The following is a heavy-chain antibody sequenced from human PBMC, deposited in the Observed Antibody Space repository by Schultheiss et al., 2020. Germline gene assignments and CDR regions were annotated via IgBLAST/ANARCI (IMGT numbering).Heavy chain of an antibody. Sequence: GGSLRLSCAASGFTFSSYAMSWVRQAPGKGLEWVSGISESGGSTYYADSVKGRFTISRDNSKNTLYLQMNSPRVEDTTVYYCARDGRGDCGGATCYSPFDYWGQGTLVTVSS. CDR2: ISESGGST. CDR3: ARDGRGDCGGATCYSPFDY. D-gene: IGHD2-15*01. J-gene: IGHJ4*02. V-gene: IGHV3-23*01. CDR1: GFTFSSYA.